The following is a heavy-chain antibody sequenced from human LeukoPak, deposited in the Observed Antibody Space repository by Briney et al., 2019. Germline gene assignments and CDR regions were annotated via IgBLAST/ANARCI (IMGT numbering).Heavy chain of an antibody. V-gene: IGHV1-69*05. D-gene: IGHD5-24*01. CDR3: ARDRVEMATPFFDY. J-gene: IGHJ4*02. Sequence: ASVKVSCKASGYTFTSYGISWVRQAPGQRLEWMGRIIPIFGTANYAQKFQGRVTITTDESTSTAYMELSSLRSEDTAVYYCARDRVEMATPFFDYWGQGTLVTVSS. CDR1: GYTFTSYG. CDR2: IIPIFGTA.